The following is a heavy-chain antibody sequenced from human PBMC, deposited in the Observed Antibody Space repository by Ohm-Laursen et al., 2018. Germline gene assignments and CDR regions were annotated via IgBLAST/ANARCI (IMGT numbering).Heavy chain of an antibody. D-gene: IGHD3-16*01. CDR3: ARDYGDYYYGMDV. CDR2: ISPNSGDT. J-gene: IGHJ6*02. Sequence: ASVKVSCKASGFTFSNHYMHWMRQAPGQGLEWVGWISPNSGDTNYAQKFQGRVTMTRDTSISTAYMELSRLRSDDTAVYYCARDYGDYYYGMDVWGQGTTVTVSS. CDR1: GFTFSNHY. V-gene: IGHV1-2*02.